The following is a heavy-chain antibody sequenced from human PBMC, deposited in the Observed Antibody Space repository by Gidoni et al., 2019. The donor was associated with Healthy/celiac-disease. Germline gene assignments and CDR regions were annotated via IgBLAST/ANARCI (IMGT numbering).Heavy chain of an antibody. D-gene: IGHD3-10*01. V-gene: IGHV3-7*01. CDR3: AREGRRYYGSGSFRSSSDY. J-gene: IGHJ4*02. CDR1: GFTFSRYW. Sequence: EVQLVESGGGLVQPGGSLRLSCAASGFTFSRYWMSWVRQAPGKGLEWVANIKQDGSEKYYVDSVKGRFTISRDNAKNSLYLQMNSLRAEDTAVYYCAREGRRYYGSGSFRSSSDYWGQGTLVTVSS. CDR2: IKQDGSEK.